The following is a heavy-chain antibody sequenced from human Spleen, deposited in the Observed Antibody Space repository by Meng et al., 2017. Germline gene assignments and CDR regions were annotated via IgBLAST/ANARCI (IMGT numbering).Heavy chain of an antibody. CDR2: IFYSGRP. V-gene: IGHV4-59*11. D-gene: IGHD6-19*01. CDR1: SGTIRSHY. CDR3: ASGSGSGWYYFDN. J-gene: IGHJ4*02. Sequence: DASPGLVKPSASLSLICTVSSGTIRSHYWSWIRPPPGKGLEWIGYIFYSGRPNYSPSLKSRVTISIDTSKNQFSLRLSSVTPADTAMYYCASGSGSGWYYFDNWGQGTLVTVSS.